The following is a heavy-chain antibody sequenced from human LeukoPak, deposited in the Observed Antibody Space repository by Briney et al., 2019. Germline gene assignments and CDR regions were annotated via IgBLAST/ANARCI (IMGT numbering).Heavy chain of an antibody. CDR3: ARGVLVGATSSDDY. Sequence: KASETLSLTCTVSSGSISSYYWSWIRQPAGKGLEWIGRIYTSGSTNYNPSLKSRVTMSVDTSKNQFSLKLSSVTAADTAVSYCARGVLVGATSSDDYWGQGTLVTVSS. V-gene: IGHV4-4*07. D-gene: IGHD1-26*01. CDR2: IYTSGST. CDR1: SGSISSYY. J-gene: IGHJ4*02.